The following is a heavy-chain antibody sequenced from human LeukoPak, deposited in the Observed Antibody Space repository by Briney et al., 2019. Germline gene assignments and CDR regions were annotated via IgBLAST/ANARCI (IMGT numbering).Heavy chain of an antibody. D-gene: IGHD2-2*01. J-gene: IGHJ3*02. CDR1: GFTFSSYS. Sequence: PGGFLRLSCAASGFTFSSYSMNWVRQAPGKGLEWVSSISSDSNYIFYADSVQGRFTISRDNAENSLFLQMNSLRAEDTAVYYCASRYFTSTNCYAFDIWGQGTMVTVSS. CDR3: ASRYFTSTNCYAFDI. V-gene: IGHV3-21*01. CDR2: ISSDSNYI.